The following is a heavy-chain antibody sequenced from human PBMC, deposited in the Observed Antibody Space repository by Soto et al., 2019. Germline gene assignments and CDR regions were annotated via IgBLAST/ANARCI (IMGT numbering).Heavy chain of an antibody. V-gene: IGHV1-2*04. CDR1: GYTFTGYY. CDR2: INPNSGGT. CDR3: ARESSSSSWFDP. D-gene: IGHD6-6*01. J-gene: IGHJ5*02. Sequence: ASVKVSCKASGYTFTGYYMHWVRQAPGQGLEWMGWINPNSGGTNYAQKFRGWVTMTRDTSISTAYMELSRLRSDDTAVYYCARESSSSSWFDPWGQGTLVTVSS.